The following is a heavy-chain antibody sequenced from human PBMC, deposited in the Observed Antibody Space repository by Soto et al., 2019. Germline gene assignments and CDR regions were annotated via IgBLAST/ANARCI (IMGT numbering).Heavy chain of an antibody. CDR3: ARGDGGNSGYYYYGMDV. J-gene: IGHJ6*02. CDR1: GYTFTSYY. CDR2: INPSGGST. Sequence: QVQLVQSGAEVKKPGASVKVSCKASGYTFTSYYMHWVRQAPGQGLEWMGIINPSGGSTSYAQKFQGRVTMTRDTSTSTVYMELSSLRSEDTAVYYCARGDGGNSGYYYYGMDVWGQGTTVTLSS. D-gene: IGHD2-21*02. V-gene: IGHV1-46*01.